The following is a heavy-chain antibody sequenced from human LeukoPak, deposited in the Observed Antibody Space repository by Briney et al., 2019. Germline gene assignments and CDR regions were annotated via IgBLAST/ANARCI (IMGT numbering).Heavy chain of an antibody. V-gene: IGHV1-18*01. Sequence: ASVKVSCKASGYTFTSYDISWVRQAPGQGLEWMGWISAYNGNTNYAQKLQGRVTMTTDTSTSTAYMELRSLRSDDTAVYYCARDQLDYGEPDYWGQGTLVTVSS. D-gene: IGHD4-17*01. J-gene: IGHJ4*02. CDR2: ISAYNGNT. CDR1: GYTFTSYD. CDR3: ARDQLDYGEPDY.